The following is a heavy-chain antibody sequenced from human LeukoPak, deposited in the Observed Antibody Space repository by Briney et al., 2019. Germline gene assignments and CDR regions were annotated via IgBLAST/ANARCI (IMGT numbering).Heavy chain of an antibody. V-gene: IGHV3-21*01. CDR3: ARDRYYDSSGDTHAFDI. CDR2: ISTSSSYI. J-gene: IGHJ3*02. CDR1: GFTFSSYS. D-gene: IGHD3-22*01. Sequence: GGSLRLSCAAYGFTFSSYSMNWVRQAPGKGLEWVSFISTSSSYIYYADSVKGRFTISRDNAKNSLYLQMNSLRAEDTAVYYCARDRYYDSSGDTHAFDIWGQGTMVTVSS.